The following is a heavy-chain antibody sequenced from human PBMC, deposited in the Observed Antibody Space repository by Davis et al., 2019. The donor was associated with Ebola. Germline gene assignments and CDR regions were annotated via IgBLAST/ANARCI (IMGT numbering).Heavy chain of an antibody. D-gene: IGHD2-15*01. V-gene: IGHV3-74*01. CDR1: GFTFSSYW. CDR3: TQSTAVAATGVVDY. Sequence: GESLKISCAASGFTFSSYWMHWVRQAPGKGLVWVSRINSDGSSTSYADSVKGRFTISRDNAKNTLYLQMNSLRAEDTAVYYCTQSTAVAATGVVDYWGQGTLVTVSS. CDR2: INSDGSST. J-gene: IGHJ4*02.